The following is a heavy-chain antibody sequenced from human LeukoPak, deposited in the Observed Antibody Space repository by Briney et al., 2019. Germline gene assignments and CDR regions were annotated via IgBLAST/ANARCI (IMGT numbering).Heavy chain of an antibody. CDR2: IRDSGGST. CDR3: AKVKDYYYYAMDV. J-gene: IGHJ6*02. Sequence: GGSLRLSCAASGITFSNYDMSWVRQAPGKGLEWVSAIRDSGGSTYYADSVKGRFTIPRDNSKNTLYLQMNSLRAEDTAIYYCAKVKDYYYYAMDVWGLGTTVTVSS. V-gene: IGHV3-23*01. CDR1: GITFSNYD.